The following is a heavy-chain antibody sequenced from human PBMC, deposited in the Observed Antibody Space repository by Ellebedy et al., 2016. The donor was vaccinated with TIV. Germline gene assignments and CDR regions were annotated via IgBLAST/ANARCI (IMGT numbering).Heavy chain of an antibody. Sequence: SETLSLXCTVSGYSISSGYYWGWIRQPPGKGLEWIGSIYHSGSTYYNPSLKSRVTISVDTSKNQFSLKLSSVTAADTAVYYCASSQGYWGQGTLVTVSS. CDR3: ASSQGY. CDR2: IYHSGST. V-gene: IGHV4-38-2*02. J-gene: IGHJ4*02. CDR1: GYSISSGYY.